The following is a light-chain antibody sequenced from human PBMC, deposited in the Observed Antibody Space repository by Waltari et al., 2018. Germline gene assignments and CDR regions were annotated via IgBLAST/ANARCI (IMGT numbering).Light chain of an antibody. J-gene: IGLJ2*01. CDR3: CSYAGSSTYVV. Sequence: QSALTQTASVSGSPGQSITISCTGTSSDVGSYNLVSWYQQHPGKAPKLMLYEVSKRPAGVSNRFSGSKSGNTASLTISGLQAEDEADYYCCSYAGSSTYVVFGGGTKLTVL. CDR2: EVS. V-gene: IGLV2-23*02. CDR1: SSDVGSYNL.